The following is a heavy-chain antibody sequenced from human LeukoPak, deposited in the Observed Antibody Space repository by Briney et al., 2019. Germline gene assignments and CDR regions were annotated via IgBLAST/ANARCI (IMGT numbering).Heavy chain of an antibody. Sequence: PGGSLRLSCAASGFTFSSYAMHWVRQAPGKGLEYVSAISSNGGSTYYANSVKGRFTISRDNSKNTLHLQMNSLRVEDTAVYYCASYNPYYGGQGTLVTVSS. D-gene: IGHD1-1*01. CDR3: ASYNPYY. V-gene: IGHV3-64*01. CDR1: GFTFSSYA. J-gene: IGHJ4*02. CDR2: ISSNGGST.